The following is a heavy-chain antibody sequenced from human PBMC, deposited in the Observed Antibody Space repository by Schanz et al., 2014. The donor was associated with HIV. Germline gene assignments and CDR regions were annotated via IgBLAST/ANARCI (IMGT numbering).Heavy chain of an antibody. D-gene: IGHD6-19*01. CDR3: AKMARSVAANTNFDY. Sequence: QVQLVESGGGVVQPGRSLRLSCVASGFNFNSYGMHWVRQAPGKGLEWVAVTSYDVTKKHYADSVKGRFTISRDNSKNSLYLQMTTLRIDDTAVYYCAKMARSVAANTNFDYWGQGTLVTVSS. V-gene: IGHV3-30*18. J-gene: IGHJ4*02. CDR1: GFNFNSYG. CDR2: TSYDVTKK.